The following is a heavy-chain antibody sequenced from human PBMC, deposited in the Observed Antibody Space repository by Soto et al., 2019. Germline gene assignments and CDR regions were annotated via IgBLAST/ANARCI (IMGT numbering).Heavy chain of an antibody. D-gene: IGHD6-19*01. CDR3: ARGLGVALNTPLGY. CDR2: IFGGNGNT. J-gene: IGHJ4*02. CDR1: GYTFTSYG. V-gene: IGHV1-3*01. Sequence: ASVKVSCKASGYTFTSYGISWVRRAPGQRLEWMGWIFGGNGNTKYSQKFQDRFTITRDTPASTVYMELNSLTSEDTAVYYCARGLGVALNTPLGYWGQGTQVTVSS.